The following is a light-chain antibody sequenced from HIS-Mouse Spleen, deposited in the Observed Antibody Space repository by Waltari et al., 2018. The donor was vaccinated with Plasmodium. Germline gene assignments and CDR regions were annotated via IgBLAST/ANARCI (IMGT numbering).Light chain of an antibody. CDR3: CSYAGSSTWV. Sequence: QSALTQPASVSGSPGQSITISCTGTSSDVGSYNLVSWYQQHPGKAPKLMIYEGSKRPSGVSNRFSGCKSCNTASLTISGLQAEDEADYYCCSYAGSSTWVFGGGTKLTVL. V-gene: IGLV2-23*01. CDR1: SSDVGSYNL. CDR2: EGS. J-gene: IGLJ2*01.